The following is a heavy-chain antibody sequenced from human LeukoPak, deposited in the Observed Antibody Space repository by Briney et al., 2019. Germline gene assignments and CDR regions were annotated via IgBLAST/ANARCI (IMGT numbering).Heavy chain of an antibody. D-gene: IGHD3-22*01. CDR3: ARRNYYDSSGHTYSIDY. CDR1: GGSISSYY. J-gene: IGHJ4*02. Sequence: SETLSLTCTVSGGSISSYYWTWIRQPPGKGPEWIGCIYYSGSTNYNPSLKSRVTISLDTSKNQFSLKLSSVTAADTAVYYCARRNYYDSSGHTYSIDYWGQGTLVTVSS. CDR2: IYYSGST. V-gene: IGHV4-59*01.